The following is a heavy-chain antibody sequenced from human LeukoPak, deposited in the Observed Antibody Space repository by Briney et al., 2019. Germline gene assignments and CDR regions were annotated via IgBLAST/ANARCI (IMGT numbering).Heavy chain of an antibody. CDR3: ARGDTAMVTPVGYYYYYGMDV. Sequence: PGGSLRLSCAASGFTFSSYSMNWVRQAPGKGLEWVSSISSSSSYIYYADSVKGRFTISRHNSKNTLYLQMNSLRAEDTAVYYCARGDTAMVTPVGYYYYYGMDVWGQGTTVTVSS. D-gene: IGHD5-18*01. V-gene: IGHV3-21*04. CDR2: ISSSSSYI. J-gene: IGHJ6*02. CDR1: GFTFSSYS.